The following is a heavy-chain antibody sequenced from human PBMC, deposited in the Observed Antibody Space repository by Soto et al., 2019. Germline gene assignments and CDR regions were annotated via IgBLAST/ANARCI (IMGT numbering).Heavy chain of an antibody. CDR2: SYSGGETT. V-gene: IGHV3-53*01. Sequence: GGSLRLSCVASGFNVRNNYMSWVRQAPGKGLEYVSVSYSGGETTYYAESVKGRFTFSRDHSKNTLYLQMNNLRVEDTAIYYCARGFPAYCSGECYSNIAWGQGTQVTVSS. D-gene: IGHD2-21*01. CDR1: GFNVRNNY. J-gene: IGHJ5*02. CDR3: ARGFPAYCSGECYSNIA.